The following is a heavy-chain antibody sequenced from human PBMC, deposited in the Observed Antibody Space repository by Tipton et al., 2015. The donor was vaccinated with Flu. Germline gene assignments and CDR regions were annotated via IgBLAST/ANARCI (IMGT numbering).Heavy chain of an antibody. CDR2: ISSSSSTI. V-gene: IGHV3-48*02. J-gene: IGHJ1*01. Sequence: GSLRLSCAASGFTFSSFSMNWVRQAPGKGLEWVSYISSSSSTIYYADSVKGRFTISRDNAKNSVYLQMNSLRDGDTAVYYCARDLGYNYGQSAEYFQHWGQGTLVTVSS. CDR3: ARDLGYNYGQSAEYFQH. D-gene: IGHD5-18*01. CDR1: GFTFSSFS.